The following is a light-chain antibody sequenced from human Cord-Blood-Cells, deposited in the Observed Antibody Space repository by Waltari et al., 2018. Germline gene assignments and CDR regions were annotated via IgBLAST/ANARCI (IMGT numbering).Light chain of an antibody. CDR2: EVS. Sequence: QSALTQPASVSGSPGQSITISCTGTSSDVGSYNLVSWYQQHPGKAPKLMIYEVSKRPSGVSNRFSGSKSVITASLTISGLQAEDEADYYCCSYAGSSTWVFGGGTKLTVL. CDR1: SSDVGSYNL. CDR3: CSYAGSSTWV. V-gene: IGLV2-23*02. J-gene: IGLJ3*02.